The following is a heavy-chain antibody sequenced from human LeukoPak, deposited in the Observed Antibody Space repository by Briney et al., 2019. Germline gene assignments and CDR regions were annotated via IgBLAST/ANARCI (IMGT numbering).Heavy chain of an antibody. J-gene: IGHJ6*03. V-gene: IGHV1-2*02. CDR3: ARLRSSTSARWRAYYYMDV. Sequence: GASVKVSCKASGYTFTGYYMHWVRPAPGQGLEWMGWINPNSGGTNYAQKFQGRVTMTRDTSISTAYMELSRLRSDDTAVYYCARLRSSTSARWRAYYYMDVWGKGTTVTVSS. CDR2: INPNSGGT. D-gene: IGHD2-2*01. CDR1: GYTFTGYY.